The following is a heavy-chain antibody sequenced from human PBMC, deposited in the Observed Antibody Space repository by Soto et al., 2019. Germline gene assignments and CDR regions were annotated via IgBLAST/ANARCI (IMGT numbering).Heavy chain of an antibody. D-gene: IGHD3-22*01. J-gene: IGHJ4*02. Sequence: PSETLSLTCVVSSYVIESGHYWGWVRQPPGKGLEWVGSIYDSGTTYYNPSLRSRVTISADTSKNQFSLSLTSVTAADTAVYYCARSGGGYVNSGYYGGDYDSWGRGTLVTVSS. CDR1: SYVIESGHY. V-gene: IGHV4-38-2*01. CDR3: ARSGGGYVNSGYYGGDYDS. CDR2: IYDSGTT.